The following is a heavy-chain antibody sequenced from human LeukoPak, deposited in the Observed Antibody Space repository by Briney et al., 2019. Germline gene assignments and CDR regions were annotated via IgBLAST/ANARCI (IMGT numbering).Heavy chain of an antibody. CDR1: GFIFSNYA. CDR3: ATRDQAAAGADY. CDR2: ILYDGSNK. V-gene: IGHV3-30-3*01. J-gene: IGHJ4*02. D-gene: IGHD6-13*01. Sequence: PGESLRLSCAASGFIFSNYAMHWVRQAPGKGLEWVAVILYDGSNKYYADSVKGRFTISRDNSKNTLYLQMNGLRAEDTAVYYCATRDQAAAGADYWGQGTLVTVSS.